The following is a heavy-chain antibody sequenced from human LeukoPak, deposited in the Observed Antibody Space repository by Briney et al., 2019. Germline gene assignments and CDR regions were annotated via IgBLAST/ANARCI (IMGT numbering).Heavy chain of an antibody. CDR1: GYTFSNYG. J-gene: IGHJ4*02. CDR2: ISAYYGNT. CDR3: VRDGGRFLEWFFTY. V-gene: IGHV1-18*01. Sequence: ASVKVSCKTSGYTFSNYGVNWVRQAPGQGLEWMGWISAYYGNTNYAQKFQGRATMTTDTSTSTAYMELRTLRSDDTAVYFCVRDGGRFLEWFFTYWGQGTLVTVSS. D-gene: IGHD3-3*01.